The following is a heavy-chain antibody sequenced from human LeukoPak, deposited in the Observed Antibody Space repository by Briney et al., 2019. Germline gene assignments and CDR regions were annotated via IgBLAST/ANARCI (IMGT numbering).Heavy chain of an antibody. J-gene: IGHJ1*01. CDR3: ARRLYDYVWGSYPKGGYFQL. Sequence: PSETLSLTCTVSGGSISSSSYYWGWIRQPPGKGLDWIGSIYYSGSTYYNPSLKSRVTISVDTSKNQFSLKLSSVTAADTAVYYCARRLYDYVWGSYPKGGYFQLWGQGTLVTVSS. CDR1: GGSISSSSYY. CDR2: IYYSGST. D-gene: IGHD3-16*02. V-gene: IGHV4-39*01.